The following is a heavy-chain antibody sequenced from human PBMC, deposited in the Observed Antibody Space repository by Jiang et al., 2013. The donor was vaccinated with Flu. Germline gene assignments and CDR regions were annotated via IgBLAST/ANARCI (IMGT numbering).Heavy chain of an antibody. CDR3: ARENHCSSTSCYDSGLDP. D-gene: IGHD2-2*01. CDR2: INAGNGNT. CDR1: GYTFTSYA. V-gene: IGHV1-3*01. Sequence: SGAEVKKPGASVKVSCKASGYTFTSYAMHWVRQAPGQRLEWMGWINAGNGNTKYSQKFQGRVTITRDTSASTAYMELSSLRSEDTAVYYCARENHCSSTSCYDSGLDPWGQGTLVTVSS. J-gene: IGHJ5*02.